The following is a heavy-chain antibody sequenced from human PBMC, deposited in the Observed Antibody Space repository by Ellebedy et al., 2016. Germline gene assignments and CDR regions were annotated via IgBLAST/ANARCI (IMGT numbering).Heavy chain of an antibody. V-gene: IGHV4-34*01. CDR2: INHSGRT. CDR1: GGSLSDHY. CDR3: VRGDRSKALAVPTARRKNAFDI. J-gene: IGHJ3*02. D-gene: IGHD2-2*01. Sequence: SETLSLTXAVSGGSLSDHYWNWIRQAPGKGLEWMGEINHSGRTNYNPSLKSRFVISAGTSKNQFSLKVHSVTAADTAVYYCVRGDRSKALAVPTARRKNAFDIWGQGTMVTVAS.